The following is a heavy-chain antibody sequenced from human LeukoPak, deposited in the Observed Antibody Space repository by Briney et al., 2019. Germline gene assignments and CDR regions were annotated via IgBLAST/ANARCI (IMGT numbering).Heavy chain of an antibody. CDR3: AKLVGTGTTPTDY. CDR2: IYTGGST. D-gene: IGHD1-1*01. J-gene: IGHJ4*02. CDR1: ELTVGSNY. V-gene: IGHV3-53*01. Sequence: PGGSLRLSCPASELTVGSNYMTWVRQAPGKGLDWVSVIYTGGSTYHAHSVKGRFTISRDNSKNTLSLQMNSLRAEDTAIYYCAKLVGTGTTPTDYWGQGTLVTVSS.